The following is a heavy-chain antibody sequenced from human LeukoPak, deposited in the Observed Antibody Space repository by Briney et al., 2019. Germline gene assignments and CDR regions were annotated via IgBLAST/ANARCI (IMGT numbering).Heavy chain of an antibody. CDR1: GGSISSSSYY. CDR3: ARGFLLVY. Sequence: SETLSLTCTVSGGSISSSSYYWGWIRQPPGKGLEWIGSIHYSGSTYYNPSLKSRVTISVDTSKNRFSLKLSSVTAADTAVYYCARGFLLVYWGQGTLVTVSS. CDR2: IHYSGST. V-gene: IGHV4-39*07. D-gene: IGHD2/OR15-2a*01. J-gene: IGHJ4*02.